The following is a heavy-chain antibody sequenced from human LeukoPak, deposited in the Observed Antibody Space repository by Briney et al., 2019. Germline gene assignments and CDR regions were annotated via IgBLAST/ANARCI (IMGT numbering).Heavy chain of an antibody. CDR2: ISDTRTFK. CDR3: ARTKGAKWELLD. D-gene: IGHD1-26*01. Sequence: SGGSLRLSCAASGFVISTYSMSWVRQAPGKGLEWVSSISDTRTFKYYADSLKGRFTISRDNAKNSLYLQMNSLRAEDTAVYYCARTKGAKWELLDWGQGTLVTVSS. CDR1: GFVISTYS. J-gene: IGHJ4*02. V-gene: IGHV3-21*06.